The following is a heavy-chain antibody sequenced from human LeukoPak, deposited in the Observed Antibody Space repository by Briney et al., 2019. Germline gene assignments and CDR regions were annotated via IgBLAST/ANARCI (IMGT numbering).Heavy chain of an antibody. CDR2: IRNKANSYTT. D-gene: IGHD4-17*01. V-gene: IGHV3-72*01. J-gene: IGHJ5*02. CDR1: GFTFSSYW. Sequence: PGGSLRLSCAASGFTFSSYWMSWVRQAPGKGLEWVGRIRNKANSYTTEYAASVKGTFTISRDDSKNSLYLQMNSLKGEDTAVYYCASTGWFDPWGQGTLVTVSS. CDR3: ASTGWFDP.